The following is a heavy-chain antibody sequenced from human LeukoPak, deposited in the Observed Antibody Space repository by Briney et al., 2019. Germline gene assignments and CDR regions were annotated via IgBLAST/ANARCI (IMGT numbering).Heavy chain of an antibody. CDR1: GGSITTYY. CDR3: ARIEGGTLRP. V-gene: IGHV4-59*01. Sequence: SETLSLTCTVSGGSITTYYWSWIRQPPGKGLEWIGYVYYSGSTYYNPSLKSRVTISVDTSKNQSSLKLSSVTAADTAVYYCARIEGGTLRPWGQGTLVTVSS. J-gene: IGHJ5*02. CDR2: VYYSGST. D-gene: IGHD2-15*01.